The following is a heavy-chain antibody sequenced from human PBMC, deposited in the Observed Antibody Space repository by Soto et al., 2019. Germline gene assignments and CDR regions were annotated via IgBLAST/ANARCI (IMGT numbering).Heavy chain of an antibody. V-gene: IGHV3-23*01. Sequence: GGSLLLSCAASGLTFSSYEMNWVRQAPGKGLEWVSAISGSGGSTYYADSVKGRFTISRDNSKNTLYLQMNSLTSEDTAVYYCARDRSADRFVQYFQHWGPGTLVTVSS. CDR3: ARDRSADRFVQYFQH. CDR1: GLTFSSYE. D-gene: IGHD6-19*01. CDR2: ISGSGGST. J-gene: IGHJ1*01.